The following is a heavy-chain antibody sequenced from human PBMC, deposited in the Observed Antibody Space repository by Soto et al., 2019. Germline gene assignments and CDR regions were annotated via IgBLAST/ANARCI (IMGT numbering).Heavy chain of an antibody. V-gene: IGHV3-30-3*01. J-gene: IGHJ5*02. CDR1: GFAFSSYA. Sequence: QVQLVESGGGVVQPGRSLRLSCAASGFAFSSYAMHWVRQAPGKGLEWVAVISYDGSNKYYADSVKGRFTISRDNSKNPLYPQMNSLRAEDTAVCYCARGLSGSGAWGQGTLVTVPP. D-gene: IGHD3-10*01. CDR3: ARGLSGSGA. CDR2: ISYDGSNK.